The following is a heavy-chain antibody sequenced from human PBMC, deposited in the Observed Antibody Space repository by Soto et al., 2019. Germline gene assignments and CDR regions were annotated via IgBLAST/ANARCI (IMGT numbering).Heavy chain of an antibody. Sequence: DVQLVESGGGLVQPGRSLRLSCAASGFTFDDYAMHWVRQAPGKGLEWLSGISWNSGSIGYADSVKGRFTISRDNAKNSLYLQMNSLRAEDTALYYCAKGGPSYYYYMDVWGKGTTVTVSS. CDR1: GFTFDDYA. V-gene: IGHV3-9*01. CDR2: ISWNSGSI. CDR3: AKGGPSYYYYMDV. J-gene: IGHJ6*03.